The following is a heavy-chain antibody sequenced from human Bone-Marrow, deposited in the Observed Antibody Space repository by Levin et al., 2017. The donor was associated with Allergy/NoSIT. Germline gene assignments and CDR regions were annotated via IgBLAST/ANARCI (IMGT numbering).Heavy chain of an antibody. V-gene: IGHV3-20*04. CDR1: GFIFSDYA. CDR2: INWSGGTT. Sequence: GGSLRLSCAVSGFIFSDYAMTWVRQAPGKGLEWVSRINWSGGTTDYADSVKGRFTISRDSDKNTLFLEMNSLRGEDTAVYYCAKDPRTYCAGGVCLPGQYFDFWAQGTLVIVSS. D-gene: IGHD2-8*02. CDR3: AKDPRTYCAGGVCLPGQYFDF. J-gene: IGHJ4*02.